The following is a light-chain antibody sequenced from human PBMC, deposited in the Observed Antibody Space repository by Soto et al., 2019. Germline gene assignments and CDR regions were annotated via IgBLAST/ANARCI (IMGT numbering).Light chain of an antibody. CDR2: DAS. CDR1: QSVSSY. J-gene: IGKJ3*01. V-gene: IGKV3-11*01. CDR3: QQRSNWPLV. Sequence: EIVLTQSPVTLSLSQGERATLSCRASQSVSSYLAWYQQKPGQAPRLLIYDASNRATGIPARFSGSGSGTDFTLTISSLEPEDFAVYYCQQRSNWPLVFGPGTKVDIK.